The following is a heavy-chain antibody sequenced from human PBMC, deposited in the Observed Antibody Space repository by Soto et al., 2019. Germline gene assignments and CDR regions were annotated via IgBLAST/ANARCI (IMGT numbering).Heavy chain of an antibody. V-gene: IGHV3-72*01. CDR1: GFTFSDHY. CDR3: TVWGSGNDFGDA. J-gene: IGHJ4*02. D-gene: IGHD3-10*01. Sequence: EVQLVESGGGLVQPGGSLRLSCAASGFTFSDHYMDWVRQAPGKGLEWVGRSKNKAASYTTEYAASVKGRFTISRDGSKTSLFLQMDSLKTEYTSVYYCTVWGSGNDFGDAWGQGILGTVSS. CDR2: SKNKAASYTT.